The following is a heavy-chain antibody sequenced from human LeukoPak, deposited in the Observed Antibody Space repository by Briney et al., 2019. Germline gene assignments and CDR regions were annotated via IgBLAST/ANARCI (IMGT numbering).Heavy chain of an antibody. CDR2: INPNSGGT. D-gene: IGHD6-25*01. CDR3: ARDHCVSSGCYEDYYYGMDV. CDR1: GYTFTGYY. V-gene: IGHV1-2*02. Sequence: GASVKVSFKASGYTFTGYYMQWVRQAPGQGLEWMGWINPNSGGTNYAQKFQGRVTMTRDTSISTAYIELSRLRSDDTAVYFCARDHCVSSGCYEDYYYGMDVWGRGTTVTVSS. J-gene: IGHJ6*02.